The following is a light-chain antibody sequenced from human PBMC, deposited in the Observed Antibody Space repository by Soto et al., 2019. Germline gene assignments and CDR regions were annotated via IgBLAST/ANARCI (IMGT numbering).Light chain of an antibody. V-gene: IGKV3-20*01. CDR2: GAS. Sequence: EIVLTQSPGTLSLSPGERATLSCRASQSVSSRFLAWYQQKPGQAPRLLMYGASNRATGIPDRFSGSGSGTEFTLTISSVEPEDFAMYYCQQYGGSPPITFGQGTRLEIK. CDR3: QQYGGSPPIT. CDR1: QSVSSRF. J-gene: IGKJ5*01.